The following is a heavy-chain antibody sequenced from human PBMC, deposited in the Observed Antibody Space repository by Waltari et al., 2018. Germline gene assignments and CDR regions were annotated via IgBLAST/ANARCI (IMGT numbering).Heavy chain of an antibody. J-gene: IGHJ4*02. CDR1: GFTFADYA. D-gene: IGHD6-19*01. CDR3: AKGDSSGWYLDY. Sequence: EVQLVESGGGLVQPGRSLRLSCAASGFTFADYAMHWVRQAPGKGLEWVSGISWNSGSIGYADSVKGRFTISRDNAKNSLYLQMNSLRAEDMALYYCAKGDSSGWYLDYWGQGTLVTVSS. CDR2: ISWNSGSI. V-gene: IGHV3-9*03.